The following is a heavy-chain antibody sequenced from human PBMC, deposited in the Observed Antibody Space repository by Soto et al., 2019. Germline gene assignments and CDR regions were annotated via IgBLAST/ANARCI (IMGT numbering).Heavy chain of an antibody. Sequence: PSETLSLTCAVYGGSFSGYYWSGIRQPPGKGLEWIGEINHSGSTNYNPSLKSRVTISVGTSKNQFSLKLSSVTAADTAVYYCARVDTIVRGASYYYYYGMDVWGQGTTVTVSS. CDR3: ARVDTIVRGASYYYYYGMDV. D-gene: IGHD3-10*01. J-gene: IGHJ6*02. CDR2: INHSGST. CDR1: GGSFSGYY. V-gene: IGHV4-34*01.